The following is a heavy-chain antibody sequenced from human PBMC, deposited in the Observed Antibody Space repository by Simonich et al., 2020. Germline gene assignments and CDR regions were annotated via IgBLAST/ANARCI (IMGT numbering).Heavy chain of an antibody. CDR1: GFTFSSYA. CDR2: ISGSGGRT. J-gene: IGHJ3*02. V-gene: IGHV3-23*01. CDR3: AKDLGERITMIVVVIDAFDI. Sequence: GVGVVQPGGSLRLSCAASGFTFSSYAMSLVRQAPGEGLEWVSVISGSGGRTYDADSVRGRFTISSDNSKKTRYLKMNSLRAEDTVVYYCAKDLGERITMIVVVIDAFDIWGQGTMVTDSS. D-gene: IGHD3-22*01.